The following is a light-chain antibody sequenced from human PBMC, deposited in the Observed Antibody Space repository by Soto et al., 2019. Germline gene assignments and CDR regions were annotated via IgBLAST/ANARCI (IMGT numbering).Light chain of an antibody. CDR2: GNS. V-gene: IGLV1-40*01. J-gene: IGLJ2*01. CDR1: SSNIGAGYD. CDR3: QSYDSSLSGSGV. Sequence: QSVLTQPPSVSGAPGQRVTISCTGSSSNIGAGYDVHWYQQRPGTAPQLLISGNSNRPSGVPDRFSGSKSGTSASLAITGLQAEDEADYYCQSYDSSLSGSGVFGGGTKLTVL.